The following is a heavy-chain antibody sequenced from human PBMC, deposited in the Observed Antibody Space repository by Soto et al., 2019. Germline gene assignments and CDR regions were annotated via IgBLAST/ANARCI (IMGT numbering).Heavy chain of an antibody. V-gene: IGHV4-31*03. D-gene: IGHD6-13*01. Sequence: QMQLQESGPGLVRPSQTLSLTCIVSGGSIDSDGYCWTWIRQHPGQGLEWIGYSYYSGSTYYNPSLEGRASISKDPSRNRFSLRLTSVPAADTAVYYCARTPYSSTWSHTDYWGQGILVTVSS. CDR1: GGSIDSDGYC. J-gene: IGHJ4*02. CDR2: SYYSGST. CDR3: ARTPYSSTWSHTDY.